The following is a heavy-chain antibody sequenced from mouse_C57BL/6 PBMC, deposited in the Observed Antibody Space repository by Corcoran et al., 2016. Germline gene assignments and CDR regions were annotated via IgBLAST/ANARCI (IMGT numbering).Heavy chain of an antibody. CDR3: AGYSNFAY. CDR1: GYTFTPYG. Sequence: QIQLVQSGPELKKPGETVKISCKASGYTFTPYGMSWVKQAPGKGLKWMGWINTYSGVPTYADDFKGRFAFSLETSASTAYLQINNLKNEDTATYFCAGYSNFAYWGQGTLVTVSA. D-gene: IGHD2-5*01. V-gene: IGHV9-3*01. J-gene: IGHJ3*01. CDR2: INTYSGVP.